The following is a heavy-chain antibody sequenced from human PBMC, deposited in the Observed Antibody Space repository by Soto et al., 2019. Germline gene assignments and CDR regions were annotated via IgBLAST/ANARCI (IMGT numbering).Heavy chain of an antibody. CDR1: GFTFNNAR. CDR3: TSNTAAKEGTLSY. J-gene: IGHJ4*02. CDR2: IDGGKT. V-gene: IGHV3-15*01. D-gene: IGHD1-1*01. Sequence: PGGSRRLSCAASGFTFNNARMSWVRQAPGKGLDWVGRIDGGKTDFAAPVEGRFTFSRDDTRNTLFLQMNSLKTEDTGGYYCTSNTAAKEGTLSYWGQGTLVTVSS.